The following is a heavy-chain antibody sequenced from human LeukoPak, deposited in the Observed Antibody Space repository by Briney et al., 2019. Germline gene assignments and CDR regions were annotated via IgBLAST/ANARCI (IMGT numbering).Heavy chain of an antibody. D-gene: IGHD2-8*01. CDR1: GYTFTGYY. J-gene: IGHJ6*03. Sequence: ASVKVSCKASGYTFTGYYMHWVRQAPGQGLEWMGGINPNSGGTNNAQKFQGRVTMTSDTSISTAYMELTRLRSDDTAVYYCARGGLRVMVYRLYYMDVWGKGTTVTVSS. CDR3: ARGGLRVMVYRLYYMDV. CDR2: INPNSGGT. V-gene: IGHV1-2*02.